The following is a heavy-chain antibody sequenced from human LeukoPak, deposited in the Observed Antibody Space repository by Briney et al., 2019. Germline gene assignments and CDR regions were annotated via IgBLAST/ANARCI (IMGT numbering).Heavy chain of an antibody. D-gene: IGHD3-22*01. CDR2: FDPEDGET. V-gene: IGHV1-24*01. Sequence: GVSVKVSCKVSGYTLTELSMHWVRQAPGKGLEWMGGFDPEDGETIYAQKFQGRVTMTEDTSTDTAYMELSSLRSEDTAVYYCATGDHYYDSSGYCYDWGQGTLVTVSS. CDR3: ATGDHYYDSSGYCYD. J-gene: IGHJ4*02. CDR1: GYTLTELS.